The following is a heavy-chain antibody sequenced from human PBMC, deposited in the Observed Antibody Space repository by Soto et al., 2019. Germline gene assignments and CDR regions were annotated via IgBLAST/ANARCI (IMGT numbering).Heavy chain of an antibody. Sequence: SETLSLTCTVSGGSISSYYWSWIRQPPGKGLEWIGYIYYSGSTNYNPSLKSRVTISVDTSKNQFSLKVNSVTAADTAVYYCARESYYGSGATVVAYWGQGTLVTVSS. V-gene: IGHV4-59*01. CDR1: GGSISSYY. CDR2: IYYSGST. CDR3: ARESYYGSGATVVAY. J-gene: IGHJ4*02. D-gene: IGHD3-10*01.